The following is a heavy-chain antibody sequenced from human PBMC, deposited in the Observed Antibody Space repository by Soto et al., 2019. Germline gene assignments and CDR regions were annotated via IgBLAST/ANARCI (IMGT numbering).Heavy chain of an antibody. Sequence: QVQLEESGGGVVQPGRSLRLCCEASGFTFNTYSMHWVRQPPGKGLEWLAAIWYDGTQKYYADSVKGRFIISRDNSKKTLNLEMNSLRAEDTAVYYCARAGGTTVTGVWHFDSWGQGTLVTVSS. V-gene: IGHV3-33*01. J-gene: IGHJ4*02. CDR2: IWYDGTQK. D-gene: IGHD4-17*01. CDR3: ARAGGTTVTGVWHFDS. CDR1: GFTFNTYS.